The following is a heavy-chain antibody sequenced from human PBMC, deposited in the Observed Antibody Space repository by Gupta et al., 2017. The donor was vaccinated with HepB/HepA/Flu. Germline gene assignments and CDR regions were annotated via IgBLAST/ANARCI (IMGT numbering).Heavy chain of an antibody. CDR2: ISAAGGTI. Sequence: EMQLLESGGGLVQPGESLRLSCVASGFPFSRYIMTWVRQAPGKGLAWVSYISAAGGTIDYEDTVKGRFTISRDNFKNTLYLQMSSLRAEDTSVYYCAKVDSVSGEFWGQGTLVTVSS. J-gene: IGHJ4*02. CDR1: GFPFSRYI. D-gene: IGHD3-10*01. CDR3: AKVDSVSGEF. V-gene: IGHV3-23*01.